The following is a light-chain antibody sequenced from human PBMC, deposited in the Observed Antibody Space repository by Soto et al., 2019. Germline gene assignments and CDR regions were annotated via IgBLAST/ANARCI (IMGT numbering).Light chain of an antibody. Sequence: EIVLTQSPGTLSLSPGERATLSCRASQSVSSSYLAWYQQKPGQAPRLLIYGASSSATGIPDRFSGSGSGTDFTLTISRLEPEDCAVYYCQQYGRTFGQGTKVEIK. CDR3: QQYGRT. V-gene: IGKV3-20*01. CDR2: GAS. CDR1: QSVSSSY. J-gene: IGKJ1*01.